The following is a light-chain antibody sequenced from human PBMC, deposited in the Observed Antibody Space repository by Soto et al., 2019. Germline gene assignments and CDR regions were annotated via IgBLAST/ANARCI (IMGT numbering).Light chain of an antibody. J-gene: IGKJ1*01. CDR1: QSVSID. Sequence: GARGTLYCRASQSVSIDLAWYQQTPGQAPRLLIYGASTRATGVPPTFSGSASGTEFTLTISSLQSEDFTVYYCQQYNKWPLTFGQGTKVDIK. CDR3: QQYNKWPLT. CDR2: GAS. V-gene: IGKV3-15*01.